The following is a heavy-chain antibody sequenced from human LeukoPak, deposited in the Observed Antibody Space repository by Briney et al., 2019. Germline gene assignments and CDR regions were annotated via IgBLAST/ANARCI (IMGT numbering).Heavy chain of an antibody. D-gene: IGHD3-22*01. V-gene: IGHV1-2*02. CDR3: AREGGGRTMIVLNWFDP. CDR1: GYTFTGYY. J-gene: IGHJ5*02. CDR2: INPNSGGT. Sequence: ASMKVSCKASGYTFTGYYMHWVRQAPGQGLEWMGWINPNSGGTNYAQKFQGRVTMTRDTSISTAYMELSRLRSDDTAVYYCAREGGGRTMIVLNWFDPWGQGTLVTVSS.